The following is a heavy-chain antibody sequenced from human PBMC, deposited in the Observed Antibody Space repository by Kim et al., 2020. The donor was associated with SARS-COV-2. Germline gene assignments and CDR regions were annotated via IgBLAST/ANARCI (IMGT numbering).Heavy chain of an antibody. CDR3: ARQNYYGSGSYYTPHSYCMDV. CDR2: IYPGDSDT. Sequence: GESLKISCKGSGYSFTSYWIGWVRQMPGKGLEWMGIIYPGDSDTRYSPSFQGQVTISADKSISTAYLQWSSLKASDTAMYYCARQNYYGSGSYYTPHSYCMDVWGQGTTVTVSS. V-gene: IGHV5-51*01. J-gene: IGHJ6*02. CDR1: GYSFTSYW. D-gene: IGHD3-10*01.